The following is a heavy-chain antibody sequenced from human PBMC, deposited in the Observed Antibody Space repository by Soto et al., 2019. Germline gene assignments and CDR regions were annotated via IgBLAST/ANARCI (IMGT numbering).Heavy chain of an antibody. CDR1: GYTFTGYY. D-gene: IGHD3-16*01. CDR3: AREVGGGRQYYFDS. V-gene: IGHV1-2*02. Sequence: ASVKVSCKASGYTFTGYYIHWVRQAPGQGLEWMGWTNPSNGGTNYAQKFQGRVTMTRDTSLSTAYVELTTLRSDDTAVFYCAREVGGGRQYYFDSWGLGTLVTVSS. J-gene: IGHJ4*02. CDR2: TNPSNGGT.